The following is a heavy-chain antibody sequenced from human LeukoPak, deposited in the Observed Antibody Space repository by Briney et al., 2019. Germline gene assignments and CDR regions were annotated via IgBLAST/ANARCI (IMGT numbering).Heavy chain of an antibody. CDR1: GFTFSDYD. CDR3: ARGAGTGTTYFQH. CDR2: ISSAGKT. V-gene: IGHV3-13*01. J-gene: IGHJ1*01. Sequence: GGSLRLSCAASGFTFSDYDMLWLRQVTGKGLEWISAISSAGKTYYPGSVKGRFTISRENAKNSLYLQMNSLRDGDTAVYYCARGAGTGTTYFQHWGQGTLVTVSS. D-gene: IGHD1-7*01.